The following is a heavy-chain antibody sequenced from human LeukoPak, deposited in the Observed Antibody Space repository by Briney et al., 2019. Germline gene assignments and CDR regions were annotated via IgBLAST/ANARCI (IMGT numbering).Heavy chain of an antibody. D-gene: IGHD6-19*01. CDR1: GGSISNYF. J-gene: IGHJ4*02. CDR3: ARHGVYSSGWYSEHYFDY. V-gene: IGHV4-59*08. Sequence: SETLSLTCTVSGGSISNYFWSWIRQAPGKGLEYIGFIYYSGNTNYNPSLKSRVTISVDTSKNQFSLKLSSVTAADTAVYYCARHGVYSSGWYSEHYFDYWGQGTLVTVSS. CDR2: IYYSGNT.